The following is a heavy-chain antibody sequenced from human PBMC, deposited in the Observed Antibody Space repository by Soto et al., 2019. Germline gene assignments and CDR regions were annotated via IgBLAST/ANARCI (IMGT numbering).Heavy chain of an antibody. D-gene: IGHD7-27*01. CDR1: GITFSNSW. V-gene: IGHV3-15*01. CDR3: GTGSAFDL. CDR2: IKRQTEGATT. Sequence: EVQLVESGGELVKPGGSLRLSCVASGITFSNSWMSWVRQAPGKGLEWVGGIKRQTEGATTDYAAPVKGRFTISRDDSKKTLYLQMNSLKIEDTAVYYCGTGSAFDLWGQGTMVTVSS. J-gene: IGHJ3*01.